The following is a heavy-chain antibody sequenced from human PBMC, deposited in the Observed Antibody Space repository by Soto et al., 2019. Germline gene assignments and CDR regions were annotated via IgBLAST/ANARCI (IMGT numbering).Heavy chain of an antibody. J-gene: IGHJ4*02. Sequence: GGSLRLSCAASGFTFDDYVMSWVRQGPGKGLEWVSGINWNGGGIGYADSVKGRFTISRDNSKNTLYLQMSSLRAEDTAVYYCAKRKYCPSTTCFDYWGQGTLVTVSS. CDR2: INWNGGGI. CDR1: GFTFDDYV. CDR3: AKRKYCPSTTCFDY. V-gene: IGHV3-20*04. D-gene: IGHD2-2*01.